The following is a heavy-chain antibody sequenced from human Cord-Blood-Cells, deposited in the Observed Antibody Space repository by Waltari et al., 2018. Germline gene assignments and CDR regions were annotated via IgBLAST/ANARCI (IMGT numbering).Heavy chain of an antibody. CDR1: GYTFTGYY. Sequence: QVQLVQSGAEVKKPGASVMVSCKASGYTFTGYYMHWVRQAPGQGLEWMGWINPNSGGTNYEQKFQGRVTMTRDTSISTAYMELSRLRSDDTAVYYCARVRNRYSSSWYDYWGQGTLVTVSS. J-gene: IGHJ4*02. V-gene: IGHV1-2*02. D-gene: IGHD6-13*01. CDR2: INPNSGGT. CDR3: ARVRNRYSSSWYDY.